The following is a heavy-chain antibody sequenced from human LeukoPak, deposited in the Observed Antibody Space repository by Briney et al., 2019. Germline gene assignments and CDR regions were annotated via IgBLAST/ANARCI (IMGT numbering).Heavy chain of an antibody. J-gene: IGHJ4*02. CDR1: GGSFSGYY. V-gene: IGHV4-34*01. Sequence: PSETLSLTCAVYGGSFSGYYWSWIRQPPGKGLEWIGEINHSGSTNYNPSLKSRVTISVDTSKNQFSLKLSSVTAADTAVYYCARHGYQYYYGSGSYIPYWGQGTLVTVSS. D-gene: IGHD3-10*01. CDR2: INHSGST. CDR3: ARHGYQYYYGSGSYIPY.